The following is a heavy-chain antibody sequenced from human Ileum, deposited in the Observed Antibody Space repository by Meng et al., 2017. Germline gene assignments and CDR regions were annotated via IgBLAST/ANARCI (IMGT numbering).Heavy chain of an antibody. V-gene: IGHV4-59*01. Sequence: VQLQESGPGLVKPSEALSLTCTVSGGSISSYYWSWIRQPPGKGLEWIGYIYYSGSTNYNPSLKSRVTISVDTSKNQFSLKLSSVTAADTAIYYCAAFCSGGSCPDYWGQGTLVTVSS. CDR1: GGSISSYY. CDR3: AAFCSGGSCPDY. D-gene: IGHD2-15*01. CDR2: IYYSGST. J-gene: IGHJ4*02.